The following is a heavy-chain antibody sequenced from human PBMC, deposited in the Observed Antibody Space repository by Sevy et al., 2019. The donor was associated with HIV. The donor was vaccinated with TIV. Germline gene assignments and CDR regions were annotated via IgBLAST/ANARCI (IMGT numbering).Heavy chain of an antibody. J-gene: IGHJ3*01. CDR1: GFNLRTYD. D-gene: IGHD3-10*01. V-gene: IGHV3-13*01. CDR2: IGTAGDT. Sequence: GGSRLSCAASGFNLRTYDMHWVRQAPGKGLEWVSAIGTAGDTSYPASVKGRFTISRENARNSLHLQMNNLGVGDTAMYFCARGGSDAFDFWGRGAMVTVSS. CDR3: ARGGSDAFDF.